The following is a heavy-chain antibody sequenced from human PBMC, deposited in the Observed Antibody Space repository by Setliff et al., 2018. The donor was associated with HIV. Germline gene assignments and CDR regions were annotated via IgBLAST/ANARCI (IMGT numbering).Heavy chain of an antibody. CDR1: GDSISRRIYY. CDR2: FYYSGSS. D-gene: IGHD2-2*01. Sequence: PSETLSLTCTVSGDSISRRIYYWGWIRQPPGKGLEWIGNFYYSGSSHYNPSLKSRVTISVDTSKNQFSLKLISVSAAGTAVYYCAKLLPAADMAREIDSWGQGTQVTVS. J-gene: IGHJ4*02. V-gene: IGHV4-39*01. CDR3: AKLLPAADMAREIDS.